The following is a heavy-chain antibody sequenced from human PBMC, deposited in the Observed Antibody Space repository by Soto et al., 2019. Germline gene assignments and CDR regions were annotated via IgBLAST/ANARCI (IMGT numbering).Heavy chain of an antibody. CDR3: ARAISGYVT. CDR2: INAGNGDT. J-gene: IGHJ4*02. D-gene: IGHD5-12*01. CDR1: GITYTTYP. Sequence: QVQLVQSGAEVKNPGASVKISCKASGITYTTYPIHWVRQAPGQGLEWMGWINAGNGDTRYSQRFQGRVTLTRDTSATTTYMDLSSLRSEDTSIYYCARAISGYVTWGQGPLVTVSS. V-gene: IGHV1-3*01.